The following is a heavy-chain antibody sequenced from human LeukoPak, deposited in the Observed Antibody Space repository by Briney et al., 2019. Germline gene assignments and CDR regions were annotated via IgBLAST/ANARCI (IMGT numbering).Heavy chain of an antibody. CDR1: GFTFSSYW. V-gene: IGHV3-74*01. CDR3: ARVAYGEKSALDV. Sequence: GGSLRLSCAASGFTFSSYWMHWVRQAPETGLVWVSRIKSDGSSTTYADSVKGRFTISRDNAKNTLYLQMNSLRAEDTAMYYCARVAYGEKSALDVWGQGTMVTVSS. CDR2: IKSDGSST. J-gene: IGHJ3*01. D-gene: IGHD3-10*01.